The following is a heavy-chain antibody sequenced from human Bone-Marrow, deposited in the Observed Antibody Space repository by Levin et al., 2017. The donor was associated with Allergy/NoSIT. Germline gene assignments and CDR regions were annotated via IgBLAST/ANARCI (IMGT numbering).Heavy chain of an antibody. CDR3: ARECTSTTCYEDGMDV. D-gene: IGHD2-2*01. J-gene: IGHJ6*02. CDR1: GYMFTNYA. CDR2: VDTEIGNP. Sequence: GESLKISCQASGYMFTNYAVNWVRQAPGQGLEWMGWVDTEIGNPTYARGFTGRFVFSLDTSVSTAYLQISSLKAEDTAVYFCARECTSTTCYEDGMDVWGQGTTVTVSS. V-gene: IGHV7-4-1*02.